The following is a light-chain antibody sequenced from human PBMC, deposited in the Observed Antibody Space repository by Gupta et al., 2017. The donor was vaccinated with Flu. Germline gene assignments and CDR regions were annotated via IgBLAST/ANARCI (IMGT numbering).Light chain of an antibody. CDR1: QSVSSSY. CDR3: QQYGSSPLFT. CDR2: GAS. V-gene: IGKV3-20*01. J-gene: IGKJ3*01. Sequence: IVLTQSPGTLSLSPGERATLSCRASQSVSSSYLDWYQQKPGQAPRLLIYGASSRATGIPDRFSGSGSGTDFTLTISRLEPEDFAVYYCQQYGSSPLFTFGPGTKVDIK.